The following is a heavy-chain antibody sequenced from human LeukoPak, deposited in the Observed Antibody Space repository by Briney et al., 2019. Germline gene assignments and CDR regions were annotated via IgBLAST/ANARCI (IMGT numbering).Heavy chain of an antibody. D-gene: IGHD3-9*01. V-gene: IGHV3-7*01. CDR3: ARLRYRAPVDV. J-gene: IGHJ6*04. CDR2: IKQDGSEK. CDR1: GLTFSSYW. Sequence: GGSLRLSCAASGLTFSSYWMSWVRQAPGKGLEWVANIKQDGSEKYYVDSVKGRFTISRDNAKYSLYLQMNSLRAEDTAVYYCARLRYRAPVDVWGKGTTVTVSS.